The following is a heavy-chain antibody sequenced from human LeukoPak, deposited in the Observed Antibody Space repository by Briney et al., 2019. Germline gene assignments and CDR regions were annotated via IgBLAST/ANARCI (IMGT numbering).Heavy chain of an antibody. V-gene: IGHV3-30*14. J-gene: IGHJ4*02. Sequence: GGSLRLSCAAAGFTFSSYAKHWVRQAPGKGLEWVAVIPYDGSNKYYADSVKGRFTISRDNSKNTLYLQMNSLRAEDTAVYYCARIGYCSGGSCPDYWGQGTLVTVSS. CDR2: IPYDGSNK. CDR1: GFTFSSYA. D-gene: IGHD2-15*01. CDR3: ARIGYCSGGSCPDY.